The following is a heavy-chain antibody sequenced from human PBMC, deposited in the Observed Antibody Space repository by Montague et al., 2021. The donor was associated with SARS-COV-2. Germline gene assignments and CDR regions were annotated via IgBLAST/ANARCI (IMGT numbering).Heavy chain of an antibody. CDR2: INWNGGST. D-gene: IGHD2-15*01. CDR1: GFTFDDYG. V-gene: IGHV3-20*01. J-gene: IGHJ6*02. CDR3: ARVVGHSPYYYGMDV. Sequence: SLRLSCAASGFTFDDYGMSWVRQAPGKGLEWVSGINWNGGSTGYADSVKGRFTISRDNAKNSLYLQMNSLRAEDTVLYHCARVVGHSPYYYGMDVWGQGTTVTVSS.